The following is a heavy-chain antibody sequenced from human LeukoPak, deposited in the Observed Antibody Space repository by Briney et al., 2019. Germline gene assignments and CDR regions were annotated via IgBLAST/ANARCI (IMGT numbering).Heavy chain of an antibody. Sequence: GGSLRLSSAASRFTFSNFWMGWARQGPEKGLQWVASINRDGSEKHPVDSVKGRFTISRDNAKNSVFLEMSSLRVEDTAVYYCVRDVELWGQGTLVTVSS. J-gene: IGHJ4*02. V-gene: IGHV3-7*01. CDR3: VRDVEL. CDR1: RFTFSNFW. D-gene: IGHD1-1*01. CDR2: INRDGSEK.